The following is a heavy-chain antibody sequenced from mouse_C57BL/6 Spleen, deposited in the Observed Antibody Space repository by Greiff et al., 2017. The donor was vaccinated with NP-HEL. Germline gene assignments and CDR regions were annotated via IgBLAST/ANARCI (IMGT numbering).Heavy chain of an antibody. CDR1: GFSLTSYG. CDR2: IWSGGST. J-gene: IGHJ2*01. D-gene: IGHD4-1*01. CDR3: ARGTGFYYFDY. V-gene: IGHV2-2*01. Sequence: VQLQQSGPGLVQPSQSLSITCTVSGFSLTSYGVHWVRQSPGKGLEWLGVIWSGGSTDYNAAFISRLSISKDNSKSQVFFKMNSLQADDTAIYYCARGTGFYYFDYWGQGTTLTVSS.